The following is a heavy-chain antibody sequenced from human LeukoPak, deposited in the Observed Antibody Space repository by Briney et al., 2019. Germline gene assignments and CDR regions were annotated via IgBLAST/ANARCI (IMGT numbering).Heavy chain of an antibody. CDR1: GFTFSSNY. V-gene: IGHV3-53*01. CDR3: AIEDYVGIMYV. CDR2: IYSGGST. D-gene: IGHD4-23*01. J-gene: IGHJ6*03. Sequence: GGSLRLSCAASGFTFSSNYMSWVRQAPGKGLEWVSDIYSGGSTYYTDSVTGRFTISRDNSKNTLYLQMTSLRAEDTAVYYCAIEDYVGIMYVWGKGTTVTVSS.